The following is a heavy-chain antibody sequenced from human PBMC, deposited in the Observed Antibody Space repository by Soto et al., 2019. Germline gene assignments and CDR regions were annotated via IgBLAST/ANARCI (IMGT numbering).Heavy chain of an antibody. V-gene: IGHV3-33*01. CDR1: GFTFSSYG. J-gene: IGHJ4*02. Sequence: GGSLRLSCAASGFTFSSYGMHWVRQAPGKGLEWVAVIWYAGRNKYYADSVKGRFTISRDNSKHTLYLQMNSLRAEDKAVYYCARDLASASNVFGYWGQGTLVTVSS. CDR3: ARDLASASNVFGY. CDR2: IWYAGRNK. D-gene: IGHD6-13*01.